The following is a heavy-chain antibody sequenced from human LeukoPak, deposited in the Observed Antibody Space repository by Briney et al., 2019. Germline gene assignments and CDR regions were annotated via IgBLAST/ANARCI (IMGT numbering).Heavy chain of an antibody. J-gene: IGHJ4*02. V-gene: IGHV5-51*01. CDR1: GYSITNYW. CDR3: ARAGYSGYESDY. D-gene: IGHD5-12*01. Sequence: GASLKISCKGSGYSITNYWIGWVRQLPGKGLEWMGIIYPADSDTRYSPSFQGQVTISADKSISTAYLQWSSLKASDTAMYYCARAGYSGYESDYWGQGTLVTVSS. CDR2: IYPADSDT.